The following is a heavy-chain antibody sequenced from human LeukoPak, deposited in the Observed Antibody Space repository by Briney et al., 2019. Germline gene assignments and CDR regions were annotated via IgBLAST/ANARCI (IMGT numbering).Heavy chain of an antibody. V-gene: IGHV4-39*07. D-gene: IGHD6-13*01. CDR2: IFYSGST. CDR1: SGSISTSNYY. CDR3: ARGRVYSSSWSGLPS. Sequence: SETLSLTCTVSSGSISTSNYYWGWVRQPPGKALEWIGDIFYSGSTYYSPSLKSRVTISVDTSKNQFSLKLSSVTAADTAVYYCARGRVYSSSWSGLPSWGQGTLVTVSS. J-gene: IGHJ4*02.